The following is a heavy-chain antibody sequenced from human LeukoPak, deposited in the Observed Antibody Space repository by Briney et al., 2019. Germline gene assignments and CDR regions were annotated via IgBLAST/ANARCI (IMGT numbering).Heavy chain of an antibody. D-gene: IGHD3-9*01. CDR1: GYTLTELS. J-gene: IGHJ4*02. Sequence: ASVKVSCKVSGYTLTELSMHWVRQAPGKGLEWMGGFDPEDGETIYAQKFQGRVTMTEDTSTDTAYMELSSLRSEDTAVYYCATLRYFEGYFDYWGQGTLVTVSS. CDR3: ATLRYFEGYFDY. V-gene: IGHV1-24*01. CDR2: FDPEDGET.